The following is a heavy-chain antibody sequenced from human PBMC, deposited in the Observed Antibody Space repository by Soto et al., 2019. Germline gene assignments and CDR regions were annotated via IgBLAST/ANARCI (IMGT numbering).Heavy chain of an antibody. CDR2: IYFSGTT. V-gene: IGHV4-31*03. J-gene: IGHJ5*02. D-gene: IGHD3-22*01. CDR1: GGSISSGDYY. Sequence: QVQLQESSPGLVKPSQTLSLTCTVSGGSISSGDYYWSWIRQHPGKGLEWIGTIYFSGTTYYNPSLKSRVTISVDTSKNQFSLNLSSVNAADTAVYYCARRDRSGFSYWLDTWGQGTLVTVSS. CDR3: ARRDRSGFSYWLDT.